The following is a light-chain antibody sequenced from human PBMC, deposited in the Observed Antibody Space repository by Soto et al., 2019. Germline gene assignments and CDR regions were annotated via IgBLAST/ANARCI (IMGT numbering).Light chain of an antibody. CDR3: AAWDDSLNGYV. CDR1: SSNIGSNT. CDR2: GNN. Sequence: QSVLTQPPSASGTPGQRVTISCSGSSSNIGSNTVNWYQQLPGAAPKLLIYGNNQRPSWVPDRCSGSKSAASASLAISGLQSDDEADYYCAAWDDSLNGYVFGTGTKLTVL. V-gene: IGLV1-44*01. J-gene: IGLJ1*01.